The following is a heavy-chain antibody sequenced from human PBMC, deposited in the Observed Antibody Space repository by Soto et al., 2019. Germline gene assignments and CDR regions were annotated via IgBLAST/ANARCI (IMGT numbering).Heavy chain of an antibody. V-gene: IGHV3-30*04. Sequence: GESLKISCAASGFTFSSYAMHWVRQAPGKGLEWVAVISYDGSNKYYADSVKGRFTISRDNSKNTLYLQMNSLRAEDTAVYYCARAKPAGYSSSWYYYYGMDVWGQGTTVTVSS. D-gene: IGHD6-13*01. CDR1: GFTFSSYA. CDR2: ISYDGSNK. J-gene: IGHJ6*02. CDR3: ARAKPAGYSSSWYYYYGMDV.